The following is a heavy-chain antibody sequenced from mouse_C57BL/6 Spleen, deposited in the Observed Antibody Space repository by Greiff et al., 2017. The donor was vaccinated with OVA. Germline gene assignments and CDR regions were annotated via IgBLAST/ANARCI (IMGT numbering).Heavy chain of an antibody. CDR3: TMDGYYSFDY. D-gene: IGHD2-3*01. CDR1: GFNIKDDY. Sequence: EVKLVESGAELVRPGASVKLSCTASGFNIKDDYMHWVKQRPEQGLEWIGWIDPENGDTEYASKFQGKATITADTSSNTAYLQLSSLTSEDTAVYYCTMDGYYSFDYWGQGTTLTVSS. V-gene: IGHV14-4*01. J-gene: IGHJ2*01. CDR2: IDPENGDT.